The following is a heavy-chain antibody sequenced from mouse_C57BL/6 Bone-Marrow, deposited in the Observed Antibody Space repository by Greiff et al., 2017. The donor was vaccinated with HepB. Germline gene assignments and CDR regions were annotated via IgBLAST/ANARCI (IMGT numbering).Heavy chain of an antibody. J-gene: IGHJ3*01. CDR3: AGSPACSCCGSSFPFAY. CDR2: IFPGSGNT. CDR1: GYTFTSYW. D-gene: IGHD1-1*01. V-gene: IGHV1-56*01. Sequence: QVQLQQSGPELVRPGASVKISCKASGYTFTSYWMQWVRQRPGQGLEWIGEIFPGSGNTYYNDKFKGKATLTVDTSSSTAYMQLSSLTSVDAAVYFCAGSPACSCCGSSFPFAYWGQGTLVTVSA.